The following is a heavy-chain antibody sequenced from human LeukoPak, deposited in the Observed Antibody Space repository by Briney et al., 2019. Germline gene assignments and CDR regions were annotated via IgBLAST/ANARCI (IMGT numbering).Heavy chain of an antibody. Sequence: NPSETLSLTCAVYGGSFSNYYWSWIRQPPGKGLEWIGEINDSGRTNYNPSLMSRVTVSVDTSKNQFSLRLTSVTATDTAVYYCARRWNYGRNYYIDAWGKGATVSVSS. D-gene: IGHD1-7*01. V-gene: IGHV4-34*01. CDR1: GGSFSNYY. CDR2: INDSGRT. J-gene: IGHJ6*03. CDR3: ARRWNYGRNYYIDA.